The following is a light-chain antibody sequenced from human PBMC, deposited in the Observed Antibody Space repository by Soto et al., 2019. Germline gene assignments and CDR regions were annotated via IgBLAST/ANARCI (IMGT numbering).Light chain of an antibody. J-gene: IGKJ2*01. CDR1: QSISSY. CDR2: AAS. Sequence: DIQMTQSPSSLSASVGDRVTITCRASQSISSYLNWYQQKPGKAPKLLIYAASSLQSGVPSRFSGSGSGTDVTRTISSLQPEEFATYYCQQSYSTPPYTFGQGTKLEIK. V-gene: IGKV1-39*01. CDR3: QQSYSTPPYT.